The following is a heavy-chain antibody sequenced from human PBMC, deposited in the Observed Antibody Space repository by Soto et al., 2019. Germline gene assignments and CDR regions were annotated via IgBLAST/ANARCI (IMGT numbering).Heavy chain of an antibody. J-gene: IGHJ4*02. CDR2: IYYSGST. V-gene: IGHV4-59*01. Sequence: SETLSLTCTVSGGSSSSYYWSWIRQPPGKGLEWIGYIYYSGSTNYNPSLKSRVTISVDTSKNQFSLKLSSVTAADTAVYYCARVGLNDYGDSDYWGQGTLVTVSS. D-gene: IGHD4-17*01. CDR3: ARVGLNDYGDSDY. CDR1: GGSSSSYY.